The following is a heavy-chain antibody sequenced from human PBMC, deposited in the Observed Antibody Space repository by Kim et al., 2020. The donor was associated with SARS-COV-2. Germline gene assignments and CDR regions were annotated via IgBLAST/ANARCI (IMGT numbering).Heavy chain of an antibody. D-gene: IGHD5-12*01. V-gene: IGHV3-74*01. CDR3: VRAASGYDF. CDR2: INSDGSST. CDR1: GFNFSTYW. Sequence: GGSLRLSCAASGFNFSTYWMHWVRQAPGKGLVWVAHINSDGSSTSYADSVKGRFIISRDNAKNTLYLQMNSLRGDDTAVYYCVRAASGYDFWGQGTLVTVSS. J-gene: IGHJ4*02.